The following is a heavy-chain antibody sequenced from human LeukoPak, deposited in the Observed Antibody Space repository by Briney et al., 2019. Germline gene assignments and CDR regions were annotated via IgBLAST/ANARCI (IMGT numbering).Heavy chain of an antibody. J-gene: IGHJ3*01. D-gene: IGHD3-16*01. CDR3: ARHGIIRRGNDAFDV. Sequence: SETLSLTCTVSGVSITSFYWSWIRQPPGKGLEWIGYIYYIGSTNYNPSLKSRVSMSVDTSKNQFSLKLSSVTAADTAVYFCARHGIIRRGNDAFDVWGQGTVVTVSS. CDR1: GVSITSFY. V-gene: IGHV4-59*08. CDR2: IYYIGST.